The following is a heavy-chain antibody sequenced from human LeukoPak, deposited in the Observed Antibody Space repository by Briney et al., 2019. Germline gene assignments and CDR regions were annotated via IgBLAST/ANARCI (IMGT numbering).Heavy chain of an antibody. CDR2: INHSGST. V-gene: IGHV4-34*01. Sequence: ASETLSLTCAIYGGSLSGYYWSWIRQPPGKGLEWIGEINHSGSTNYNPSLKSRVTISVDTSKNQFSLKLSSVTAADTAVYYCARLRTYYYDSSGIDYWGQGTLVTVSS. J-gene: IGHJ4*02. CDR3: ARLRTYYYDSSGIDY. D-gene: IGHD3-22*01. CDR1: GGSLSGYY.